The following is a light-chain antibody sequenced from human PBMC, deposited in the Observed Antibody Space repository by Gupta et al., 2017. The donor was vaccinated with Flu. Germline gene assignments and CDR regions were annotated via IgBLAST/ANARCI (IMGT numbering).Light chain of an antibody. CDR1: QSLLYNSKKTSQ. CDR3: QQQHSPPFT. J-gene: IGKJ2*01. CDR2: WAS. Sequence: DIVLTHSPDSLAVSLGERATINCRSSQSLLYNSKKTSQLAWYQKKPGLPPKLLIYWASTRECGVPDSFIGRVSGTDFTLTISSRQPDDVAVYYCQQQHSPPFTFGQGTNLDIK. V-gene: IGKV4-1*01.